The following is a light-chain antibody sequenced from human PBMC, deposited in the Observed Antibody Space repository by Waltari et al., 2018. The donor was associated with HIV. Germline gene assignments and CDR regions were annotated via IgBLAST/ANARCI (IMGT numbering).Light chain of an antibody. V-gene: IGKV3-11*01. CDR2: DAS. Sequence: EIVLTQSPATLSLSPGERATLSCRASQSVSSYLAWYQQKPGQPPRLLIYDASNRATGIPARFSGIVSGTEFTLTITSLEPEDFAVYECQQRANWPRTFGGGTKVEIK. J-gene: IGKJ4*01. CDR3: QQRANWPRT. CDR1: QSVSSY.